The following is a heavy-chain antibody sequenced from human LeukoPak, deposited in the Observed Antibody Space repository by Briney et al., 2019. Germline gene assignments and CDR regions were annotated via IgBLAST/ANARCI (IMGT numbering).Heavy chain of an antibody. D-gene: IGHD1-20*01. CDR3: ARDITGTTDDY. Sequence: PGGSLRLSCAASGFTVSSNYMSWVRQAPGKGLEWVSVIYSGGSTYYADSVTGRFTISRDNSKNTLYLQMNSLRAEDTGVYYCARDITGTTDDYWGQGTLVTVSS. V-gene: IGHV3-66*02. CDR2: IYSGGST. CDR1: GFTVSSNY. J-gene: IGHJ4*02.